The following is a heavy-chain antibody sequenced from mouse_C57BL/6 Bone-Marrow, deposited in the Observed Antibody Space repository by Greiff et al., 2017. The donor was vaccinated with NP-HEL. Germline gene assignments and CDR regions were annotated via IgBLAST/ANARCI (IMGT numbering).Heavy chain of an antibody. D-gene: IGHD1-1*01. J-gene: IGHJ2*01. V-gene: IGHV2-2*01. CDR2: IWSGGST. CDR3: ARNPYYYGSTHVDY. Sequence: VQLKQSGPGLVQPSQSLSITCTVSGFSLPSYGVHWVRQSPGRGLEWLGVIWSGGSTDYNAAFISRLSISKDNSKRQVFFKMNSLQADDTAIYDCARNPYYYGSTHVDYWGQGTTLTVSS. CDR1: GFSLPSYG.